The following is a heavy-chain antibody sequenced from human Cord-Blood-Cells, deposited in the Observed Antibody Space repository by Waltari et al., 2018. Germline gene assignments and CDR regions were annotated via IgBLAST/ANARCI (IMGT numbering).Heavy chain of an antibody. D-gene: IGHD3-10*01. CDR1: GFTFSSYA. CDR2: ISYDGSNK. J-gene: IGHJ4*02. V-gene: IGHV3-30*04. Sequence: QVQLVESGGGVVQPGRSLRLSCAASGFTFSSYAMHWVRRAPGKGLEWVAVISYDGSNKYYADSGKGRFTISRDNSKNTLYLQMNSLRAEDTAVYYCASDGSGSYYNFDYWGQGTLVTVSS. CDR3: ASDGSGSYYNFDY.